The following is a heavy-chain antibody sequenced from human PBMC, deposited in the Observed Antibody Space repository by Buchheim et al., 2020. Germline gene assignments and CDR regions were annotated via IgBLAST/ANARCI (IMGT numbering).Heavy chain of an antibody. V-gene: IGHV4-4*02. D-gene: IGHD3-16*01. CDR3: ATRAVIGGPS. CDR1: GDSIGSSNW. Sequence: QVQLQESGPGLVKPSGTLSLTCAVSGDSIGSSNWWTWVRQPPGKGLEWVGEIYHSGTTNYNPSLKSRVTIFIDQSSSRFSLRLNSVTAADTAVYYCATRAVIGGPSWGQGTL. CDR2: IYHSGTT. J-gene: IGHJ4*02.